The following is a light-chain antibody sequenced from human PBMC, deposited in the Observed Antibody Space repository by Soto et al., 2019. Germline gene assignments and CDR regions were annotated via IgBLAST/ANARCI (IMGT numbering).Light chain of an antibody. CDR3: QQGSSFPGT. CDR2: AAS. CDR1: QDIDSW. Sequence: DIQMTQSPSSVSASVGDSVTITCRASQDIDSWLAWYQQKPGKAPNLLIYAASSLQSGVPSRFSGSGSGTDFTFTISSLQPEDFGIYYCQQGSSFPGTFGQGTKVDIK. J-gene: IGKJ1*01. V-gene: IGKV1-12*01.